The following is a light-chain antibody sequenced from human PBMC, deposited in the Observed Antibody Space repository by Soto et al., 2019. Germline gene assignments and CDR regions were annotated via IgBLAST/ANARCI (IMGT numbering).Light chain of an antibody. CDR2: EVT. CDR3: SSFAGGGNPVL. CDR1: SSDVGGYNY. V-gene: IGLV2-8*01. Sequence: QSALTQPPSASGSLGQSVTISCTGTSSDVGGYNYVSWHHQHPGKAPKVMVYEVTKRPPGVPDRFSGSKSGNTASLTVSGLQAEDEADYYCSSFAGGGNPVLLGGGTKLTVL. J-gene: IGLJ2*01.